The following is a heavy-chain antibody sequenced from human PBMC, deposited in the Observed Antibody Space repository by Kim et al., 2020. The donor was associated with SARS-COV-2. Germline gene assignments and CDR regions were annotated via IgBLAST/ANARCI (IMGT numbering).Heavy chain of an antibody. CDR3: AGGHGTHPRLYFDY. J-gene: IGHJ4*02. D-gene: IGHD6-25*01. CDR2: IHWNGGST. V-gene: IGHV3-20*01. CDR1: GFTFDNYG. Sequence: GGSLRLSCAASGFTFDNYGMNWVRQAPGKGLEWVSGIHWNGGSTGYADSVKGRFTISIDNAKNSLYLQMNSLRAEDTALYHFAGGHGTHPRLYFDYWGQG.